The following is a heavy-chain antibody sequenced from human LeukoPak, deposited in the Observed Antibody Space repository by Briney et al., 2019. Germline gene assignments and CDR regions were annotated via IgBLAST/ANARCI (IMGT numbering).Heavy chain of an antibody. Sequence: SEALSLTCTISSGPISSRGHYWGWIRQPPGKGREWIGNIYHDGTSNYSPSLKSRVTISVDTSKRQVSLKLASVTAADTAIYSCARARGWWAFDYWGQGTLVSVSS. V-gene: IGHV4-39*07. CDR1: SGPISSRGHY. D-gene: IGHD2-8*02. CDR3: ARARGWWAFDY. CDR2: IYHDGTS. J-gene: IGHJ4*02.